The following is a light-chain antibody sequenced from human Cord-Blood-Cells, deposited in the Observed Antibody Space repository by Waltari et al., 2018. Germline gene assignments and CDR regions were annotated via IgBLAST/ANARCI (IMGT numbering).Light chain of an antibody. CDR2: KAS. J-gene: IGKJ1*01. Sequence: DIQMTQSPSTLSASVGDSVTITCRASQSISSWLAWYQQKPGKAPKLLIYKASSLESGVPSRCSGSGSGTEFTLTISSLQPDDFATYYCQQYNSYSRTFGQGTKVEIK. V-gene: IGKV1-5*03. CDR3: QQYNSYSRT. CDR1: QSISSW.